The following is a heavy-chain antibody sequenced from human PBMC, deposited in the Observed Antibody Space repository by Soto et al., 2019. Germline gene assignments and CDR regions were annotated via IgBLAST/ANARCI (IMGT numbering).Heavy chain of an antibody. CDR3: ARDIAFVIDY. CDR1: GYTFNDFG. CDR2: IYSKAGKM. V-gene: IGHV1-18*01. Sequence: QVHLLQSGAEVQKPGASVKVSCKTSGYTFNDFGITWVRQAPGLGLEWLGWIYSKAGKMNFAPKFQNRVIMTTDTSTSTAFMELTSLTFDDSAIYFCARDIAFVIDYWGQGTLVTLS. J-gene: IGHJ4*02. D-gene: IGHD2-15*01.